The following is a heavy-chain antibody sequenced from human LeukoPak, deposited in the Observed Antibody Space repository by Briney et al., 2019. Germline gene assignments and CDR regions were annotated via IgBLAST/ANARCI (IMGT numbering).Heavy chain of an antibody. CDR1: GFTFTTYW. D-gene: IGHD6-13*01. J-gene: IGHJ5*02. V-gene: IGHV3-7*04. CDR3: ARVAAAVPDQ. Sequence: GGSLRLSCVASGFTFTTYWMSWVRQAPGKGLEWVANIKQDGSEKYYMDSVKGRFTISRDNAKNSMYLQLSSLRAEDTAVYYCARVAAAVPDQWGQGTLVTVSS. CDR2: IKQDGSEK.